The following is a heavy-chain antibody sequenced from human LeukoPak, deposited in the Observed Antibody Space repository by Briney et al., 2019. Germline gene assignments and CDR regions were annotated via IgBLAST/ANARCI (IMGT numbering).Heavy chain of an antibody. J-gene: IGHJ4*02. CDR3: TRDPHYYHGNPHDF. CDR1: GFTFGDYA. V-gene: IGHV3-49*03. D-gene: IGHD4-23*01. CDR2: IRSKDHGGTT. Sequence: GSLRLSCTVSGFTFGDYALSWFRQAPGKGLEWLSFIRSKDHGGTTEYAASVKGRFTISRDDSNSIAYLQMSSLIIEDTAVYFCTRDPHYYHGNPHDFWGQGTRVTVSS.